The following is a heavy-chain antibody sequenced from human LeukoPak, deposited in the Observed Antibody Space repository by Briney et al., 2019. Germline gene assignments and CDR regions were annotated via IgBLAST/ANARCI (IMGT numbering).Heavy chain of an antibody. CDR1: GYTFTGNF. Sequence: ASVNVSCTASGYTFTGNFMHWVRQAPGQGLEWMGWINPNSGGTYYAQRFQGRVTMTRDAYISTAYMELNRLTSDDTAVYYCARDGGTETTWHWFDPWGQGTLVIVSS. CDR3: ARDGGTETTWHWFDP. V-gene: IGHV1-2*02. D-gene: IGHD1-14*01. CDR2: INPNSGGT. J-gene: IGHJ5*02.